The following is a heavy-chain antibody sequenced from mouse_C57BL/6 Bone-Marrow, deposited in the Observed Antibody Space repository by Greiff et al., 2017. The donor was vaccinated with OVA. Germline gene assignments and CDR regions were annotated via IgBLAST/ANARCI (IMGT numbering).Heavy chain of an antibody. CDR3: ARDSHYWYFDV. Sequence: EVMLVESGGGLVQPGGSLSLSCAASGFTFTDYYMSWVRQPPGKALEWLGFIRNKANGYTTEYSASVKGRFTISRDNSQSILYLQMNALRAEDSATDYCARDSHYWYFDVWGTGTTVTVSS. CDR1: GFTFTDYY. CDR2: IRNKANGYTT. V-gene: IGHV7-3*01. J-gene: IGHJ1*03.